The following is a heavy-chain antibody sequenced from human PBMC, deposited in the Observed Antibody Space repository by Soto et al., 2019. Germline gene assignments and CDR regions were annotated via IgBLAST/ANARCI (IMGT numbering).Heavy chain of an antibody. CDR3: ARDRAPGWAYYYGMDV. V-gene: IGHV1-46*03. CDR2: INPSSGST. D-gene: IGHD1-26*01. Sequence: ASVKVSCKASGNTFTSYYMHWVRQAPGQGLEWMGIINPSSGSTSYAQKFQGRVTMTRDTSTSTVYMELSSLRSEDSVFYYCARDRAPGWAYYYGMDVWGQGTTVTVSS. J-gene: IGHJ6*02. CDR1: GNTFTSYY.